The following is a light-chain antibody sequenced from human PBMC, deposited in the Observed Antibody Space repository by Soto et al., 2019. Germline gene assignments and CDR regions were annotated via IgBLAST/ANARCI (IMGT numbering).Light chain of an antibody. CDR2: AAS. J-gene: IGKJ3*01. V-gene: IGKV1-6*01. CDR3: LQKYFYPFT. Sequence: AIQMTQAPSSLSASVGDRVTITCRASQGIRNDLDWFQQKPGKAPKLLIYAASNLQSVVPARFSGSGSCTDFTLTISSLQPADFATYYCLQKYFYPFTFGPGTKVDIK. CDR1: QGIRND.